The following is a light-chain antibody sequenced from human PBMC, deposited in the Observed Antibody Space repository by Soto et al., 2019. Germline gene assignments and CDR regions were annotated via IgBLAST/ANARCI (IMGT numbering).Light chain of an antibody. CDR1: QSISRY. Sequence: IVLTQSPGTLSLSPGERTTLSCRASQSISRYLAWYQQKTCQGPRLLIFGASSRATGTPDRFSGSGSGTDFTLTINRLEPEDFALYSCQQYGSSPPTFGQGKKVELK. CDR3: QQYGSSPPT. J-gene: IGKJ1*01. V-gene: IGKV3-20*01. CDR2: GAS.